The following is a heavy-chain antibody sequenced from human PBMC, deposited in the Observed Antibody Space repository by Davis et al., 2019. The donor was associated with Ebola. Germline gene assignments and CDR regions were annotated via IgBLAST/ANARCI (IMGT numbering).Heavy chain of an antibody. J-gene: IGHJ4*02. Sequence: GESLKISCAASGFTFSSYGMHWVRQAPGKGLEWVAVIWYDGSNKYYADSVRGRFTISRDNSKNTLYLQMNSLRDEDTAVYYCAKDHSSGGDCFPEPDYWGQGTLVTVSS. CDR3: AKDHSSGGDCFPEPDY. CDR1: GFTFSSYG. V-gene: IGHV3-33*06. CDR2: IWYDGSNK. D-gene: IGHD2-21*01.